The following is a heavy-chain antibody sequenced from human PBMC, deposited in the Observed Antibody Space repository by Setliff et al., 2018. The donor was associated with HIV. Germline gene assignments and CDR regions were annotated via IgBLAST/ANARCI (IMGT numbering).Heavy chain of an antibody. CDR1: GYSSTTYW. D-gene: IGHD3-22*01. CDR2: LYPGDSDT. CDR3: ARAPNSPYYSNVWYADH. V-gene: IGHV5-51*01. Sequence: PGESLKISCKTSGYSSTTYWIGWVRQMPGKGLEWMAILYPGDSDTRYSPSFQSQVTVSADKSIGTAYLQWNSLKASDTALYFCARAPNSPYYSNVWYADHWGQGTLVTVSS. J-gene: IGHJ5*02.